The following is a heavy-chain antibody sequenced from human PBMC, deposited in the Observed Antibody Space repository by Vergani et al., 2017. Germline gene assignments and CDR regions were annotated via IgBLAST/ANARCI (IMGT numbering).Heavy chain of an antibody. CDR1: GFTFTSYD. Sequence: VQLVESGGGLVKPGGSLRLSCAASGFTFTSYDINWVRQATGQGLEWMGWMNPNSGNTGYAQKFQGRVTMTRNTSISTAYMELSSLRSEDTAVYYCARGRWIYRGFDYWGQGTLVTVSS. V-gene: IGHV1-8*01. J-gene: IGHJ4*02. CDR3: ARGRWIYRGFDY. D-gene: IGHD4-23*01. CDR2: MNPNSGNT.